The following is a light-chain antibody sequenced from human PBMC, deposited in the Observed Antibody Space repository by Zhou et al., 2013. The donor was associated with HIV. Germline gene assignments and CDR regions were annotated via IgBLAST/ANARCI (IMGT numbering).Light chain of an antibody. Sequence: SYELTQPLSVSVSPGQTASITCSGERLGAYFASWYQQKPGQSPVVVIYQDVKRPSGIPERFSGSNSGTAATLTINGTQTMDEADYYCQAWDSSSVLFGGGTRL. CDR1: RLGAYF. V-gene: IGLV3-1*01. CDR2: QDV. J-gene: IGLJ2*01. CDR3: QAWDSSSVL.